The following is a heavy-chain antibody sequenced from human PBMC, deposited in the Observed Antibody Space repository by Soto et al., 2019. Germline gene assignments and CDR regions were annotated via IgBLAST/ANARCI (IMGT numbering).Heavy chain of an antibody. CDR2: ISGSGGST. CDR3: AKDSPSWEDYYYMDV. D-gene: IGHD1-26*01. V-gene: IGHV3-23*01. J-gene: IGHJ6*03. CDR1: GFTFSSYA. Sequence: EVQLLESGGGLVQPGGSLRLSCAASGFTFSSYAMSWVRQAPGKGLEWVSDISGSGGSTYYADSVKGRFTISRDNSKNTLYLQMNGLRADDTAVYYCAKDSPSWEDYYYMDVWGKGTTVTVSS.